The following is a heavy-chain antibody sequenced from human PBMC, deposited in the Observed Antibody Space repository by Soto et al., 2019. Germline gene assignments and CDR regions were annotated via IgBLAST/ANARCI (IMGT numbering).Heavy chain of an antibody. D-gene: IGHD5-12*01. CDR3: ARDKVAYSGLLYYYYMDV. J-gene: IGHJ6*03. CDR2: IYYSGST. CDR1: GGSISSGGYY. V-gene: IGHV4-31*03. Sequence: NPSETLSLTCTVSGGSISSGGYYWSWIRQHPGKGLEWIGYIYYSGSTYYNPSLKSRVTISVDTSKNQFSLKLSSVTAADTAVYYCARDKVAYSGLLYYYYMDVWGKGTTVTVSS.